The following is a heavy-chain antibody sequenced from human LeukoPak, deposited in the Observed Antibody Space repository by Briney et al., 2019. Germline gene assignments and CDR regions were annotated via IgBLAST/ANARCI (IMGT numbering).Heavy chain of an antibody. V-gene: IGHV1-46*01. CDR2: INPSGGST. J-gene: IGHJ4*02. CDR3: ALGVVPAAAEGGFDY. D-gene: IGHD2-2*01. Sequence: ASVKVSCKASGYTFTSYYMHWVRQAPGQGLEWMGIINPSGGSTSYAQKFQGRVTMTRDTSKSTVYTELSSLRSEDTAVYSCALGVVPAAAEGGFDYWGQGTLVTVS. CDR1: GYTFTSYY.